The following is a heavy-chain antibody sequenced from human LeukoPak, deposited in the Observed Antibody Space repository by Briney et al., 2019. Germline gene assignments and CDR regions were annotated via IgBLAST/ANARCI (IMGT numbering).Heavy chain of an antibody. D-gene: IGHD2-15*01. CDR3: ARAVVVVAARGVLDY. CDR2: MNPNSGKA. J-gene: IGHJ4*02. Sequence: GASVKVSCKASGYTFTNYDINWVRQATGQGLEWMGWMNPNSGKAGYAHKFQGRVTMTRDMSTSTVYMELSSLRSEDTAVYYCARAVVVVAARGVLDYWGQGTLVTVSS. V-gene: IGHV1-8*02. CDR1: GYTFTNYD.